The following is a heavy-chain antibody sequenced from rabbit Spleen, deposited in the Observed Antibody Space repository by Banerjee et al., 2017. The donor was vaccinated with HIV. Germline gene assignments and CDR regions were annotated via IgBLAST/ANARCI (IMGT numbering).Heavy chain of an antibody. Sequence: QEPLVESGGGLVTPGGNLTLTCTASGFDFSSYWMSWVRQAPGKGLEWIGYIDPVFGSAYYASWVNGRFSISRENTQNTVSLQLNSLTAADTATYFCARDLAGAIGWNFYLWGPGTLVTVS. CDR2: IDPVFGSA. CDR3: ARDLAGAIGWNFYL. V-gene: IGHV1S47*01. CDR1: GFDFSSYW. J-gene: IGHJ4*01. D-gene: IGHD4-1*01.